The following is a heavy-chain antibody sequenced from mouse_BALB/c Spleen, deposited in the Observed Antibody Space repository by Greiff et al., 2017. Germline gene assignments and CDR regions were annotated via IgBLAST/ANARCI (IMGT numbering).Heavy chain of an antibody. CDR3: AREGYGYFDY. J-gene: IGHJ2*01. CDR2: ISYSGST. V-gene: IGHV3-2*02. CDR1: GYSITSDYA. D-gene: IGHD1-1*02. Sequence: EVQGVESGPGLVKPSQSLSLTCTVTGYSITSDYAWNWIRQFPGNKLEWMGYISYSGSTSYNPSLKSRISITRDTSKNQFFLQLNSVTTEDTATYYCAREGYGYFDYWGQGTTLTVSS.